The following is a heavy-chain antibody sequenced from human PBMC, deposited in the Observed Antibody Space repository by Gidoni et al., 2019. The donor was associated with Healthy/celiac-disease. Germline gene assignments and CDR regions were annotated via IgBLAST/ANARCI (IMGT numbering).Heavy chain of an antibody. CDR1: GGSISSSSYY. V-gene: IGHV4-39*01. CDR2: IYYSGST. CDR3: ARGYYDSSGWSGWYFDL. J-gene: IGHJ2*01. D-gene: IGHD3-22*01. Sequence: QLQLQESGPGLVKPSETLSLTCTVSGGSISSSSYYWGWIRQPPGKGLEWIGSIYYSGSTYYNPSLKSRVTISVDTSKNQFSLKLSSVTAADTAVYYCARGYYDSSGWSGWYFDLWGRGTLVTVSS.